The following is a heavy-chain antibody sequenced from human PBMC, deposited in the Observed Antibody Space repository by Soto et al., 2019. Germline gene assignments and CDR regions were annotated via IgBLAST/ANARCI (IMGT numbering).Heavy chain of an antibody. V-gene: IGHV4-34*01. CDR3: ARTDEGSQTYGTFDY. D-gene: IGHD4-17*01. CDR2: INHSGST. CDR1: GGSFSGYY. Sequence: SETLSLTCAVYGGSFSGYYWSWIRQPPGKGLEWIGEINHSGSTNYNPSLKSRVTISVDTSKNQFSLKLSSVTAADTAVYYCARTDEGSQTYGTFDYWGQGTLVTVSS. J-gene: IGHJ4*02.